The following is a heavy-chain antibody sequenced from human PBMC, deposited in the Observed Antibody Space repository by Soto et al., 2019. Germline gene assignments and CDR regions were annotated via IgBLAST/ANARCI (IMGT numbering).Heavy chain of an antibody. Sequence: SETLSLTCAVSGGSISSGGYSWSWIRQPPGKGLEWIGYIYHSGSTYYNPSLKSRVTISVDRSKNQFSLKLSSVTAADTAVYYCARSPTVRSNWFDPWGQGTLVTVSS. V-gene: IGHV4-30-2*01. CDR3: ARSPTVRSNWFDP. CDR2: IYHSGST. CDR1: GGSISSGGYS. D-gene: IGHD4-17*01. J-gene: IGHJ5*02.